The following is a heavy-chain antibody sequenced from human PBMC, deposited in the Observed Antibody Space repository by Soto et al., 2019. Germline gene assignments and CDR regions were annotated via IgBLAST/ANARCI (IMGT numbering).Heavy chain of an antibody. Sequence: PSETLSLTCAVSCGSISSSNWWSWVRQPPGKGLEWIGEIYHSGSTNYNPSLKSRVTISVDKSKNQFSLKLSSVTAADTAVYYCARDLGYGYGERYFDYWGQGTLVTVSS. V-gene: IGHV4-4*02. D-gene: IGHD5-18*01. CDR2: IYHSGST. CDR1: CGSISSSNW. CDR3: ARDLGYGYGERYFDY. J-gene: IGHJ4*02.